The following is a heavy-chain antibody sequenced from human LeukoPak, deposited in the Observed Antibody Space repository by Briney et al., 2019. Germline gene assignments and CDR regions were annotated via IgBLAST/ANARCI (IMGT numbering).Heavy chain of an antibody. CDR1: GYSISSASY. Sequence: PSETLSLTCAVSGYSISSASYWGWIRQPPGKGLEWIGNIYHSGSPYYNPSLKSRVTISVDTSKNQFSLKLSSVTAADTAVYYCARPISSHWYFGVVIDWGQGTLVTVSS. CDR3: ARPISSHWYFGVVID. CDR2: IYHSGSP. D-gene: IGHD3-3*01. V-gene: IGHV4-38-2*01. J-gene: IGHJ4*02.